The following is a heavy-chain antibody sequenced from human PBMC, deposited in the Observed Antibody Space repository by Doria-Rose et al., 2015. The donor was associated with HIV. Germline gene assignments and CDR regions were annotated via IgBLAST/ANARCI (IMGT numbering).Heavy chain of an antibody. J-gene: IGHJ4*02. D-gene: IGHD6-13*01. CDR1: GVSLSSPGMG. Sequence: QESGPVLVKPTETLTLTCTVSGVSLSSPGMGVSWIRQPPGKALEWLAKVFSDDERSYKTCLKSRLTISRGTSKSQVALTMTDMDPVDTATYYCARIKSSRWYRKYYFDFWGQGTLVIVSA. CDR3: ARIKSSRWYRKYYFDF. CDR2: VFSDDER. V-gene: IGHV2-26*01.